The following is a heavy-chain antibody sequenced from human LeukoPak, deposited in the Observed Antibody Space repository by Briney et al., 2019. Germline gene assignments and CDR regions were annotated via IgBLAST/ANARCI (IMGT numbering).Heavy chain of an antibody. CDR3: ARVGDRVRNFDY. D-gene: IGHD2-21*02. CDR1: GFTFSSYW. Sequence: GGSLRLSCAASGFTFSSYWMHWVRQAPGKGLVWVSRINSDGSSTSYADSVKGRFTISRDNAKNTLYLQMNSLRAEDTAVYYCARVGDRVRNFDYWGQGTLVTVSS. V-gene: IGHV3-74*01. CDR2: INSDGSST. J-gene: IGHJ4*02.